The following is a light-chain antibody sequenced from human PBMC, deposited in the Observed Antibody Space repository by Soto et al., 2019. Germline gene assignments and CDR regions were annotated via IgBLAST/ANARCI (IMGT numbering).Light chain of an antibody. Sequence: QSVLTQPPSVSGAPGQRVTISCTGSCSNIGAGYDVPWYQQLPGTAPKLLIYGNSNRPSGVPDRFSGSKSGTSASLAITGLQAEDEADYYCQSYDSSLSVVFGGGTKLTVL. CDR3: QSYDSSLSVV. V-gene: IGLV1-40*01. J-gene: IGLJ2*01. CDR1: CSNIGAGYD. CDR2: GNS.